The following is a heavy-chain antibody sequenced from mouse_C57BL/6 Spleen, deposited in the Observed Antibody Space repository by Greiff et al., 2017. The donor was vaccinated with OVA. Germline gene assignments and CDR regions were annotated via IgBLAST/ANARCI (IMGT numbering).Heavy chain of an antibody. Sequence: LVESGAELVKPGASVKLSCTASGFNIKDYYMHWVKQRTEQGLEWIGRIDPEDGETKYAPKFQGKATITADTSSNTAYLQLSSLTSEDTAVYYCARSDSSGYGFYAMDYWGQGTSVTVSS. J-gene: IGHJ4*01. V-gene: IGHV14-2*01. CDR2: IDPEDGET. CDR3: ARSDSSGYGFYAMDY. D-gene: IGHD3-2*02. CDR1: GFNIKDYY.